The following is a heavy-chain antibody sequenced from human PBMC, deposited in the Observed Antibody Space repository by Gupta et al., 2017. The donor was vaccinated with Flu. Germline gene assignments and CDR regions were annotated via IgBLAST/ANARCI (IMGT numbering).Heavy chain of an antibody. V-gene: IGHV4-34*01. J-gene: IGHJ5*02. Sequence: QVQLQQWGAGLLKPSETLSLTCAVYGGSFSGYYWSWIRQPPGKGLEWIGEINHSGSTNYNPSLKSRVTISVDTSKNQFSLKLSSVTAADTAVYYCASYSGYDYNWFDPWGQGTLVTVSS. CDR3: ASYSGYDYNWFDP. D-gene: IGHD5-12*01. CDR1: GGSFSGYY. CDR2: INHSGST.